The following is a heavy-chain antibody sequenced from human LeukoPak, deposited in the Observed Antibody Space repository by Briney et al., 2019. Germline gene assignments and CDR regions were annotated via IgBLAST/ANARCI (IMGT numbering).Heavy chain of an antibody. CDR3: AKDILASSSSLDAFDN. V-gene: IGHV3-9*01. J-gene: IGHJ3*02. CDR2: ISWDSGNI. Sequence: PGRSLRLSCAASGFTFDDYAMHWVRQAPGKGLKWVSGISWDSGNIGYADSVKGRFTISRDNAKNSLYLQMNSLRAEDTALYYCAKDILASSSSLDAFDNWGQGTMVTVSS. D-gene: IGHD6-6*01. CDR1: GFTFDDYA.